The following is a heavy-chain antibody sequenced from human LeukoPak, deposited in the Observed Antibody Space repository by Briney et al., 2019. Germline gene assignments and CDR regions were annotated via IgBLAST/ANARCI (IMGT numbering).Heavy chain of an antibody. CDR2: INPNSGGT. Sequence: GPVKVSCKASGYTFTGYYMHWVRQAPGQGLEWMGWINPNSGGTNYAQKFQGRVTMTRDTSISTAYMELSRLRSDDTAVYYCARGDCSSTSCYNLGPLDYWGQGTLVTVSS. D-gene: IGHD2-2*02. CDR1: GYTFTGYY. J-gene: IGHJ4*02. CDR3: ARGDCSSTSCYNLGPLDY. V-gene: IGHV1-2*02.